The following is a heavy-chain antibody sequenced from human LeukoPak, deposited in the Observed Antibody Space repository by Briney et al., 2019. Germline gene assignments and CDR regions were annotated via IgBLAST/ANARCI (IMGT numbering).Heavy chain of an antibody. J-gene: IGHJ4*02. V-gene: IGHV3-74*01. CDR2: INTDGSSI. CDR3: ARGTARFDY. Sequence: GGSLRLSCAASGFTFTSYWMHWVRQAPGKGLVWVSRINTDGSSIDYADSVKGRFTISRDNAKNTLYLQMSSLRAEDTAVYYCARGTARFDYWGQGTLVTVSS. CDR1: GFTFTSYW.